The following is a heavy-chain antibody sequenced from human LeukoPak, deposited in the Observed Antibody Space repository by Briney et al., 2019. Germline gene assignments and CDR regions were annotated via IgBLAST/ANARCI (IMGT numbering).Heavy chain of an antibody. Sequence: EASVKVSCKASGYTFTKYYIHWVRQAPGQGFEWMGVVNPGGDSTAYAQKFQGRVTMTRDMSTSTVYMELSSLRSDDTAVYYCARGDPNYYYMDVWGTGTTVTVSS. CDR1: GYTFTKYY. J-gene: IGHJ6*03. CDR2: VNPGGDST. V-gene: IGHV1-46*01. CDR3: ARGDPNYYYMDV.